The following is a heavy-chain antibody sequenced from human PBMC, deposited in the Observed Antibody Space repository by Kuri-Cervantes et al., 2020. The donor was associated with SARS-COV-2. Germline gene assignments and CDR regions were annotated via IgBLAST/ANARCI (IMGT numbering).Heavy chain of an antibody. CDR2: IIPIFGTA. V-gene: IGHV1-69*05. D-gene: IGHD7-27*01. Sequence: SVKVSCKASGGTFSSYAISWVRQAPGQGLEWMGGIIPIFGTANYAQKFQGRVTITTDESTSTAYMELSSLRSEDTAVYYCARETRPFTGDKNTPRGGYFDYWDQGTLVTVSS. J-gene: IGHJ4*02. CDR1: GGTFSSYA. CDR3: ARETRPFTGDKNTPRGGYFDY.